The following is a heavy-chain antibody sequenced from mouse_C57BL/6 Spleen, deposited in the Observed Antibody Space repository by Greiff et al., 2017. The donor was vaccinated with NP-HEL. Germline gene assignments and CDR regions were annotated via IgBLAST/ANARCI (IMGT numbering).Heavy chain of an antibody. J-gene: IGHJ3*01. V-gene: IGHV5-17*01. CDR2: ISSGSSTI. D-gene: IGHD2-4*01. CDR3: ARGDYDGFAY. Sequence: EVQVVESGGGLVKPGGSLKLSCAASGFTFSDYGMHWVRQAPEKGLEWVAYISSGSSTIYYADTVKGRFTISRDNAKNTLFLQMTSLRSEDTAMYYCARGDYDGFAYWGQGTLVTVSA. CDR1: GFTFSDYG.